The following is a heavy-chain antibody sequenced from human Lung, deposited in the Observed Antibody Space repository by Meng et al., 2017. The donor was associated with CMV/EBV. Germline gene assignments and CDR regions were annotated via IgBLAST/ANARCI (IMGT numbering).Heavy chain of an antibody. CDR3: ARGAGTAMAPAGY. Sequence: LXCAASGFTFDDYGMSWVRQAPGKGLEWVSGINWNGSSTGYADSVKGRFTISRDNAKNSLYLQMNSLRAEDTALYHCARGAGTAMAPAGYWGQGKXVTVSS. CDR2: INWNGSST. CDR1: GFTFDDYG. V-gene: IGHV3-20*01. D-gene: IGHD5-18*01. J-gene: IGHJ4*02.